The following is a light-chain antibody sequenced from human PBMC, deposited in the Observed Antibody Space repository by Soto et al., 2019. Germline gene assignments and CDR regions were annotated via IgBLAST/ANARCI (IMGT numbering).Light chain of an antibody. CDR1: QSVSSSY. V-gene: IGKV3-20*01. CDR2: GAS. J-gene: IGKJ3*01. CDR3: QQYGSSPPYT. Sequence: EIVLTQSPGTLSLSPGEGATLSCRASQSVSSSYLAWYQQKPGQAPRLLIYGASSRATGIPDRFSGSGSGTNFTLTIRRLEPEDFAVYYCQQYGSSPPYTFGPGTKVDIK.